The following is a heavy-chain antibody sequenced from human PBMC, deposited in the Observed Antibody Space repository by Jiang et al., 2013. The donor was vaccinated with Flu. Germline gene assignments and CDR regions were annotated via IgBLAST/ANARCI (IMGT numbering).Heavy chain of an antibody. V-gene: IGHV3-30*18. J-gene: IGHJ4*02. CDR2: ISYDGSNK. CDR1: FSSYG. Sequence: FSSYGMHWVRQAPGKGLEWVAVISYDGSNKYYADSVKGRFTISRDNSKNTLYLQMNSLRAEDTAVYYCAKVGAQSGITIFGVVTDPDYWGQGTLVTVSS. D-gene: IGHD3-3*01. CDR3: AKVGAQSGITIFGVVTDPDY.